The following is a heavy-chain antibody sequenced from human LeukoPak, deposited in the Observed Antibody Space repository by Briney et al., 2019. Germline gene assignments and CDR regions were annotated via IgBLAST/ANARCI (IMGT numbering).Heavy chain of an antibody. CDR1: GFIYSEFA. J-gene: IGHJ5*02. CDR3: AKDRYSNYGNWFDP. Sequence: AGGSLRLXCAASGFIYSEFAMNWVRRAPGKGLEWVSAISGGGGTTHYADSVKGRFAVSRDNSKNILYLQMTNLRHEDTALYYCAKDRYSNYGNWFDPWGQGTQVTVIS. D-gene: IGHD4-11*01. CDR2: ISGGGGTT. V-gene: IGHV3-23*01.